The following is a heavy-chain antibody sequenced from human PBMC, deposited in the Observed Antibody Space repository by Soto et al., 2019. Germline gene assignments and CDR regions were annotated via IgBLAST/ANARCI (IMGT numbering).Heavy chain of an antibody. J-gene: IGHJ4*02. CDR3: ARDGMVQAKYFDY. V-gene: IGHV1-46*03. CDR1: GGTFSSYT. D-gene: IGHD3-10*01. CDR2: INPSGGST. Sequence: ASVKLSCKASGGTFSSYTISWVRQAPGQGLEWMGIINPSGGSTSYAQKFQGRVTMTRDTSTSTVYMELSSLRSEDTAVYYCARDGMVQAKYFDYWGQGTLVTVSS.